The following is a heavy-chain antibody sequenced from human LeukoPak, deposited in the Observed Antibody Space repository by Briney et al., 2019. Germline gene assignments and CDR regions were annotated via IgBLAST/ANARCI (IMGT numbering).Heavy chain of an antibody. J-gene: IGHJ4*02. D-gene: IGHD1-14*01. Sequence: ASVKVSCKASGGTFSSYAISWVRQAPGQGLEWMGWISAYNGNTNYAQKLQGRVTMTTDTSTSTAYMELRSLRSDDTAVYYCARDHVEAGVDYWGQGTLVTVSS. CDR3: ARDHVEAGVDY. V-gene: IGHV1-18*01. CDR2: ISAYNGNT. CDR1: GGTFSSYA.